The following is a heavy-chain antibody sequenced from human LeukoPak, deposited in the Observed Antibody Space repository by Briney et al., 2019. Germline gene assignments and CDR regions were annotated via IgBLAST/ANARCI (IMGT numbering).Heavy chain of an antibody. CDR1: GFTFSSYG. CDR3: ARTDSSGSYFDY. V-gene: IGHV3-33*01. J-gene: IGHJ4*02. Sequence: PGGSLRLSCAASGFTFSSYGMHWVRQAPGKGLEGVAVIWYDGSNKYYADSVKGRFTISRDNSKNTLYLHMNSLRAEDTAVYYCARTDSSGSYFDYWGQGTLVTVSS. CDR2: IWYDGSNK. D-gene: IGHD3-22*01.